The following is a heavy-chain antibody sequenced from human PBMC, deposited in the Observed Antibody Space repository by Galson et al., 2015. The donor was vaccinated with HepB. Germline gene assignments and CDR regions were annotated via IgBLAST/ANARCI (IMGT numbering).Heavy chain of an antibody. CDR2: ISSSSSYK. J-gene: IGHJ5*02. Sequence: SLRLSCAASGFTFSDYYMSWIRQAPGKGLEWVSYISSSSSYKNYADSVKGRFTISRDNAKNSLYLQMNSLRAEDTAVYYCARVPVPAPNNWFDPWGQGTLVTVSS. D-gene: IGHD2-2*01. CDR3: ARVPVPAPNNWFDP. V-gene: IGHV3-11*06. CDR1: GFTFSDYY.